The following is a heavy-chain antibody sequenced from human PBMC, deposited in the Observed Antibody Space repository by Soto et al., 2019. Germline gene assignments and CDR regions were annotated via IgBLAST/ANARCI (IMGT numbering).Heavy chain of an antibody. CDR1: GGSISNSNW. CDR3: AHRPIVGAAI. V-gene: IGHV4-4*02. Sequence: QVQLQESGPGLVKPSGTLSLTCAVFGGSISNSNWWTWVRQPPGKGLDWIGEIFHSGSTNYNSSRMGRVTRSVDKANNQFSLKLSSVTAADTAVYYCAHRPIVGAAIWGQGTLVTVSA. CDR2: IFHSGST. D-gene: IGHD1-26*01. J-gene: IGHJ4*02.